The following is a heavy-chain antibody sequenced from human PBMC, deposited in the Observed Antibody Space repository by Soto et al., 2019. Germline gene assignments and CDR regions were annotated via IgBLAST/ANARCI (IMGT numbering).Heavy chain of an antibody. J-gene: IGHJ4*02. CDR3: ARQWLDSYYFDY. CDR2: ISSNGGST. V-gene: IGHV3-64*01. D-gene: IGHD6-19*01. Sequence: GGSLRLSCAASGFTFSSYAMHWVRQAPGKGLEYVSAISSNGGSTYYANSVKGRFTISRDNSKDTLYLQMGSLRAEDMAVYYCARQWLDSYYFDYWGQGTLVTVSS. CDR1: GFTFSSYA.